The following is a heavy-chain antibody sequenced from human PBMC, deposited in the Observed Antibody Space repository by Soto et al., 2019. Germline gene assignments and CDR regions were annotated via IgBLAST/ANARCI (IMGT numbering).Heavy chain of an antibody. J-gene: IGHJ4*02. Sequence: SETLSLTCTVSGGSISSYYWSWIRQPPGKGLEWIGYIYYSGSTNYNPSLKSRVTISVDTSKNQFSLKLSSVTAADTAVYYCARWGGMLPYYFDYWGQGTPVTVSS. V-gene: IGHV4-59*08. CDR1: GGSISSYY. CDR2: IYYSGST. CDR3: ARWGGMLPYYFDY. D-gene: IGHD3-16*01.